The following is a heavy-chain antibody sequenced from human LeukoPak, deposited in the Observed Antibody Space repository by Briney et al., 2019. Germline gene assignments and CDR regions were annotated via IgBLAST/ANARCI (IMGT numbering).Heavy chain of an antibody. CDR2: IRSSGDTI. Sequence: GGSLRLSCVASGFTFSRYSMNWVRQAPGKGLECIVYIRSSGDTIYYADSVQGRFTISRDTAKNSLYLQMNNLRDEDTADYYCTRDPEALDYWGQGTLVAVSS. V-gene: IGHV3-48*02. CDR1: GFTFSRYS. J-gene: IGHJ4*02. CDR3: TRDPEALDY.